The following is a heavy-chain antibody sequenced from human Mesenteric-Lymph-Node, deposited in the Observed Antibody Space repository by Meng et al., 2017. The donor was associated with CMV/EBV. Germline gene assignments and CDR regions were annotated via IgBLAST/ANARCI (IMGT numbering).Heavy chain of an antibody. Sequence: GSSRSRNWWRWVRQPPGKGLGWIGEIFHSGSTSYNPSLKSRVTISVDKSRNQFSLKLNSVTAADTAMYYCASLGYCSGDDCYSVAWGQGILVTVSS. D-gene: IGHD2-15*01. J-gene: IGHJ5*02. CDR2: IFHSGST. V-gene: IGHV4-4*02. CDR3: ASLGYCSGDDCYSVA. CDR1: GSSRSRNW.